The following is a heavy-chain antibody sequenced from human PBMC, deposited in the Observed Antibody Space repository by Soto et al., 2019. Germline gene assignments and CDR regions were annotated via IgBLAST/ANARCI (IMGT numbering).Heavy chain of an antibody. CDR2: ISWDGGST. Sequence: PGGSLRLSCAASGFTFDDYTMHWVRQAPGKGLEWVSLISWDGGSTYYADSVKGRFTIPRDNSKNSLYLQMNSPRTEDTALYYCAKDNGLDAFDIWGQGTMVTVSS. J-gene: IGHJ3*02. CDR1: GFTFDDYT. CDR3: AKDNGLDAFDI. V-gene: IGHV3-43*01. D-gene: IGHD2-8*01.